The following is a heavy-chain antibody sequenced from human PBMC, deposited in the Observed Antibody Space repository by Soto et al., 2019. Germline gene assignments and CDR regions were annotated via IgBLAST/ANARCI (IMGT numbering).Heavy chain of an antibody. Sequence: GGSLRLSCVASGFTLRHSWMHWVRQVPGTGLEWLSRIDDDGDSISYVESVKGRFAISRDNEKNTLFLEMNTLRDEDTSVYYCASGIGHRRNRARAFHYGLELRGRETTVT. V-gene: IGHV3-74*01. CDR3: ASGIGHRRNRARAFHYGLEL. D-gene: IGHD1-1*01. CDR1: GFTLRHSW. CDR2: IDDDGDSI. J-gene: IGHJ6*01.